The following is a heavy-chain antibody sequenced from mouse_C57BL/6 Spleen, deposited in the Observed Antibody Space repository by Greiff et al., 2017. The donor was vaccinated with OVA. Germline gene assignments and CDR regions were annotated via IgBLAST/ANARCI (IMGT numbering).Heavy chain of an antibody. J-gene: IGHJ1*03. V-gene: IGHV1-85*01. Sequence: QVQLQQSGPELVKPGASVKLSCKASGYTFTSYDINWVKQRPGKGLEWIGWINPRDGSTKYNEKFKGKATLTVDTSSSTAYMELHSLTSEDSAVYFCSSDKDWYFDVWGTGTTVTVSS. CDR2: INPRDGST. CDR3: SSDKDWYFDV. CDR1: GYTFTSYD.